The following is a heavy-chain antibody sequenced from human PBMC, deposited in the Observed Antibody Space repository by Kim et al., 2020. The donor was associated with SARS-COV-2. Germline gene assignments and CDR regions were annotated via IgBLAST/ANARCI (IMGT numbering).Heavy chain of an antibody. Sequence: TKYHPSLKSRVSISPDTSKNQFSLNLRSVTAADTAVYYCATDHRSRRGFEYWGQGALVTVSS. D-gene: IGHD3-10*01. CDR2: T. V-gene: IGHV4-59*01. J-gene: IGHJ4*02. CDR3: ATDHRSRRGFEY.